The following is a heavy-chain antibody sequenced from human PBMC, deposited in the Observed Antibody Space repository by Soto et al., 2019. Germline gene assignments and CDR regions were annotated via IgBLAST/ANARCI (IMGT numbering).Heavy chain of an antibody. CDR3: ARTLLMDV. J-gene: IGHJ6*02. CDR1: GFTFSSYA. V-gene: IGHV3-30-3*01. CDR2: ISYDGSNK. Sequence: QVQLVESGGGVVQPGRSLRLACEASGFTFSSYAMHWVRQAPGKGLEWVAVISYDGSNKYYADSVKGRFTISRDNSKNTLYLQMNSLRAEDTAVYYCARTLLMDVWGQVTTVTFSS.